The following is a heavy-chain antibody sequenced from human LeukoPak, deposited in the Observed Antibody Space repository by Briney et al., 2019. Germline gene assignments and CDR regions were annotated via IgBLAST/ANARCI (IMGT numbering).Heavy chain of an antibody. Sequence: ASVKVSCTASGYTFTSYYMHWVRQAPGQGLEWMGIIYPNGGSTSYAQKFQGRVTMTRDTSTSTVYMELSSLRSEDTAVYYCARGHYYYDSSGYYYFDYWGQGTLVTVSS. V-gene: IGHV1-46*01. CDR1: GYTFTSYY. CDR3: ARGHYYYDSSGYYYFDY. J-gene: IGHJ4*02. CDR2: IYPNGGST. D-gene: IGHD3-22*01.